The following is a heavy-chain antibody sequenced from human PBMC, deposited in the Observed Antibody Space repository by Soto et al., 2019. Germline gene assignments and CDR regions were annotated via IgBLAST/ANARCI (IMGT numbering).Heavy chain of an antibody. CDR3: ARPQKDILTASYTHWFDP. CDR2: ISAYNGNT. Sequence: QVQLVQSGAEVKKPGASVKVSCKASGYTFTNYGISWVRQAPGQGLEWMGWISAYNGNTDHAQKYQGRVTMTTDTSTGTAYMELPSLRSDDTAVYYCARPQKDILTASYTHWFDPWGQGTLVTVSS. V-gene: IGHV1-18*01. CDR1: GYTFTNYG. J-gene: IGHJ5*02. D-gene: IGHD3-9*01.